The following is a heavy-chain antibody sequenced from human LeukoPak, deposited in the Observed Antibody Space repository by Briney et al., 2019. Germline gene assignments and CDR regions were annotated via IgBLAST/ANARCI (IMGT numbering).Heavy chain of an antibody. J-gene: IGHJ4*02. CDR3: ARVASQGVVVVPAAPLYYFDY. D-gene: IGHD2-2*01. Sequence: SETLSLACTVSGGSISRSYYYWGWIRQPPGKGLEWIGSIYYSGSTNYSPSLKSRVTISVDTSKNQFSLKLSSVTAADTAVYYCARVASQGVVVVPAAPLYYFDYWGQGTLVTVSS. CDR1: GGSISRSYYY. CDR2: IYYSGST. V-gene: IGHV4-39*07.